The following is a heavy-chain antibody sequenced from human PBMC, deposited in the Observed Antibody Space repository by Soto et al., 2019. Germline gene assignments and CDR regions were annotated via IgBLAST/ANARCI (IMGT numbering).Heavy chain of an antibody. D-gene: IGHD2-2*01. CDR2: MNPNSGNT. CDR3: ALRDYCISTSCCYWANWFAP. V-gene: IGHV1-8*01. Sequence: QVQLVQSGAEVKKPGASVKVSCKASGYTFTSYDINWVRQATGQGLEWMGWMNPNSGNTGYAQKFQGRVTMARTTSTRTAYMELSSLSSEDPAVYYCALRDYCISTSCCYWANWFAPWGQGTLVTVSS. CDR1: GYTFTSYD. J-gene: IGHJ5*02.